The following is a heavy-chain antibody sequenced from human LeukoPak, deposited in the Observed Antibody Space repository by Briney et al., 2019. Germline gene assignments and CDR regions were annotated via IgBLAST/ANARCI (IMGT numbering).Heavy chain of an antibody. CDR2: IWYDGSNK. Sequence: PGRSLRLSCAASGFTFSSYGMHWVRQAPGKGLEWEAVIWYDGSNKYYADSVKGRFTISRDNAKNSLYLQMNSLRAEDTAVYYCARDGGGYYDSSGYYYFDYWGQGTLVTVSS. CDR3: ARDGGGYYDSSGYYYFDY. V-gene: IGHV3-33*01. CDR1: GFTFSSYG. D-gene: IGHD3-22*01. J-gene: IGHJ4*02.